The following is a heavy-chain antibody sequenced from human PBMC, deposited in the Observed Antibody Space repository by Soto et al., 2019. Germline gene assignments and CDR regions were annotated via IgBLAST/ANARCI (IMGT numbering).Heavy chain of an antibody. J-gene: IGHJ4*02. CDR2: IYHSGST. V-gene: IGHV4-38-2*01. CDR1: GSSISSGYY. D-gene: IGHD2-8*01. Sequence: SETLSLTCAVSGSSISSGYYWGWIRQPPGKGLEWIGSIYHSGSTYYNPSLQRRVTISVDTSKNQFSLKLSSVTAADTAVYYCARGYCTNGVCYYFDYWGQGTLVTVSS. CDR3: ARGYCTNGVCYYFDY.